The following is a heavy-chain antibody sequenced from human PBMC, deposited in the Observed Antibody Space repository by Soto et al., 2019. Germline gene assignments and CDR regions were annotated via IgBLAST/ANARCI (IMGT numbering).Heavy chain of an antibody. D-gene: IGHD3-3*01. J-gene: IGHJ4*02. Sequence: EVQRLESGGGLVQPWGSLILSCAASGFTFSSYAMSWVRQAPGKGLEWVSAISGSGGSTYYADSVKGRFTLSRDNSKNTLYRQMNSLRAEDTAVYYCAKDYTIFGVALTPAYWGQGTLVTVS. CDR1: GFTFSSYA. CDR2: ISGSGGST. V-gene: IGHV3-23*01. CDR3: AKDYTIFGVALTPAY.